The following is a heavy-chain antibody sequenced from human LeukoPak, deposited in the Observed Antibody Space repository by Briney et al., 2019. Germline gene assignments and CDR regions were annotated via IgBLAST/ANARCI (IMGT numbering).Heavy chain of an antibody. CDR1: GFTFSDYY. CDR3: AGVASITMIVVGHDAFDI. V-gene: IGHV3-11*01. Sequence: TGGSLRLSCAASGFTFSDYYMSWIRQAPGKGLEWVSYISSSGSTIYYADSVKGRFTISRDNAKNSLYLQMNSLRAEDTAVYYCAGVASITMIVVGHDAFDIWGQGTMVTVSS. D-gene: IGHD3-22*01. CDR2: ISSSGSTI. J-gene: IGHJ3*02.